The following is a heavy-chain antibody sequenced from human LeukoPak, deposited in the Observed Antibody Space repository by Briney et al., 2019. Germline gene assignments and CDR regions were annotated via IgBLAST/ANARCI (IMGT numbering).Heavy chain of an antibody. CDR2: INHSGST. Sequence: SETLSLTCAVYGGSFSGYYWSWIRQPPGKGLEWIGEINHSGSTNYNPSLKSRVTISVDTSKNQFSLKLSSVTAADTAVYYCARDPLEDHYMDVWGKGTTVTVSS. D-gene: IGHD1-1*01. J-gene: IGHJ6*03. CDR3: ARDPLEDHYMDV. V-gene: IGHV4-34*01. CDR1: GGSFSGYY.